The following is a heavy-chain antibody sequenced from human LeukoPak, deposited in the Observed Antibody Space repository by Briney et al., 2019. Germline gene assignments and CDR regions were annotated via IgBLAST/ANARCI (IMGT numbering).Heavy chain of an antibody. D-gene: IGHD3-3*01. V-gene: IGHV3-21*01. J-gene: IGHJ4*02. CDR2: ISSSAYNYI. Sequence: PGGSLRLSCVASGFTFTSHSLSWVRQAPGKGLEWVSSISSSAYNYIYYADSVKGRFTISRDDAKNSLYLQMNSLGAEDTAVYYCARGRGYNAWPAAYWGQGAQVTVSS. CDR1: GFTFTSHS. CDR3: ARGRGYNAWPAAY.